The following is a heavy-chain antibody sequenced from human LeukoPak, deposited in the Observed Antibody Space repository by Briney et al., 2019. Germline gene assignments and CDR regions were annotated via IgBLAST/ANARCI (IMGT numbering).Heavy chain of an antibody. CDR2: ISSSGSTI. CDR3: ARGSRICSSTSCYGPYFDY. Sequence: GGSLRLSCAASGFTFSSYEMNWVRQAPGKGLEWVSYISSSGSTIYYADSVKGRFTISRDNAKNSLYLQMNSLRAEDTAVYYCARGSRICSSTSCYGPYFDYWGQGTLVTVSS. J-gene: IGHJ4*02. V-gene: IGHV3-48*03. CDR1: GFTFSSYE. D-gene: IGHD2-2*01.